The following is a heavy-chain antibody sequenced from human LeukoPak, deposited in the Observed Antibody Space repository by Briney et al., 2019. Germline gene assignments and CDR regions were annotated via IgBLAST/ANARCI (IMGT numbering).Heavy chain of an antibody. Sequence: QTGRSLRLSCAASGFTFSSYGMHWVRQAPGKGLEWVAVISYDGSNKYYADSVKGRFTISRDNSKNTLYLQMNSLRAEDTAVYYCARGMMATTHAFDIWGQGTMVTVSS. J-gene: IGHJ3*02. CDR2: ISYDGSNK. CDR1: GFTFSSYG. D-gene: IGHD5-24*01. CDR3: ARGMMATTHAFDI. V-gene: IGHV3-30*03.